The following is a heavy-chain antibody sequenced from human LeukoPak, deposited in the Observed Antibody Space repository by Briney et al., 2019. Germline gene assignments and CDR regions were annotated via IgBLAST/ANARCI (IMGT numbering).Heavy chain of an antibody. CDR2: IYNSGST. V-gene: IGHV4-4*09. J-gene: IGHJ6*03. Sequence: PSETLSLTCTVSGGSISSYYWSWIRQPPGKGLEWIGYIYNSGSTFYNPSLKSRVTISVDTSKNQFSLKLSSVTAADTAVYYCARAGPPGRYYYMDVWGKGTTVTVSS. CDR1: GGSISSYY. CDR3: ARAGPPGRYYYMDV.